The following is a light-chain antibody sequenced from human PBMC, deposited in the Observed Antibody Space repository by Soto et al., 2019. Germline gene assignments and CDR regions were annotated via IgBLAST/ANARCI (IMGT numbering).Light chain of an antibody. CDR3: YSYTSSSTLVV. V-gene: IGLV2-11*01. J-gene: IGLJ2*01. Sequence: QSALTQPRSVSGSPGQSVTISCTGTSGDVGGYNFVSWYQQHPGKAPTLMIFDVSQRPSGVPDRFSGSKSGNTASLTISGLQADDEAGYYCYSYTSSSTLVVFGGGTKVTVL. CDR2: DVS. CDR1: SGDVGGYNF.